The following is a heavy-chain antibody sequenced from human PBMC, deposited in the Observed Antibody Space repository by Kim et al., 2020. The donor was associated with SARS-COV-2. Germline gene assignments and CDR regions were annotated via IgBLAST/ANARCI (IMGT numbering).Heavy chain of an antibody. V-gene: IGHV4-59*13. CDR1: GGSISSYY. CDR3: ARRAGAHRGNHYWYFDL. Sequence: SETLSLTCTVSGGSISSYYWSWIRQPPGKGLEWIGYIYYSGSTNYNPSLKSRVTISVDTSKNQFSLKLSSVTAADTAVYYCARRAGAHRGNHYWYFDLWGRGTLVTVSS. CDR2: IYYSGST. J-gene: IGHJ2*01. D-gene: IGHD6-19*01.